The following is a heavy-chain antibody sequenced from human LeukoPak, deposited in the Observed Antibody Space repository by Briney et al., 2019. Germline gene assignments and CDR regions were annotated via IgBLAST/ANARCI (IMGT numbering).Heavy chain of an antibody. J-gene: IGHJ4*02. CDR2: IRYDGSNK. CDR1: GFTFGSYG. V-gene: IGHV3-30*02. D-gene: IGHD3-22*01. CDR3: ARTDPFYYDTSGYYFDY. Sequence: PGGSLRLSCAASGFTFGSYGMHWVRQPPGKGLEWVAFIRYDGSNKYYADSVKGRFTISRDNSKSTLYVQMNSLRGEDTAVYYCARTDPFYYDTSGYYFDYWGQGTLVTVSS.